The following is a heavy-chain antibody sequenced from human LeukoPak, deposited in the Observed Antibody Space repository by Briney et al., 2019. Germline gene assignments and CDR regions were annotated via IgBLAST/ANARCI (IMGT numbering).Heavy chain of an antibody. CDR3: AREGTVDYNDSSADAFDI. D-gene: IGHD3-22*01. Sequence: PGRSLRLSCAASGFTFSSYAMHWVRQAPGKGLEWVAVISYDGSNKYYADSVKGRFTISRDNSKNTLYLQMNSLRAEDTAVYYCAREGTVDYNDSSADAFDIWGQGTMVTVSS. J-gene: IGHJ3*02. CDR1: GFTFSSYA. CDR2: ISYDGSNK. V-gene: IGHV3-30-3*01.